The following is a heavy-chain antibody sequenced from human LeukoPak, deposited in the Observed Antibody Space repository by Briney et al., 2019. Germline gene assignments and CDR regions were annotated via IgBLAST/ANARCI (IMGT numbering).Heavy chain of an antibody. CDR2: IIHSGRS. J-gene: IGHJ6*02. CDR1: GGSFSDYY. V-gene: IGHV4-34*12. D-gene: IGHD4-23*01. Sequence: SETLSLTCVVYGGSFSDYYWTWIRQPPGKGLEWIAEIIHSGRSNYSPSLKSRATISVDSSKNQFSLKLSSVTAADTAVYYCARLRGNWLYYYYYYGMDVWGQGTTVTVSS. CDR3: ARLRGNWLYYYYYYGMDV.